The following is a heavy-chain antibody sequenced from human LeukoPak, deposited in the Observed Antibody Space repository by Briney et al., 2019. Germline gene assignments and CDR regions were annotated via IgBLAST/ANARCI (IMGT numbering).Heavy chain of an antibody. D-gene: IGHD4-17*01. J-gene: IGHJ5*02. V-gene: IGHV3-21*01. CDR2: ISSSSSYI. CDR3: AISYLDYGDYPNWFDP. Sequence: PGGSLRLSCAASGFTFSSYSMNWVRQAPGKGLEWVSSISSSSSYIYYADSVKGRFTISRDNAKNSLYLQMNSLRAEDTAVYYCAISYLDYGDYPNWFDPWGRGTLVTVSS. CDR1: GFTFSSYS.